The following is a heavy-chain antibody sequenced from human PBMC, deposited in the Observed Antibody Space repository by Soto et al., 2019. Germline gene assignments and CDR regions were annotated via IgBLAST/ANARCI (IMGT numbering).Heavy chain of an antibody. J-gene: IGHJ4*02. CDR1: GFIFRTSW. V-gene: IGHV3-7*03. CDR2: INVGGGEI. Sequence: EVQLVESGGGLVQPGGSLRLSCEASGFIFRTSWMTWVRQPPGKGLEWVASINVGGGEIYYVGSVRGRFTVSRDNAKNALYLQMNSLRAEDTAVYYCARDVGPNTLDYWGQGTLVTVSS. CDR3: ARDVGPNTLDY.